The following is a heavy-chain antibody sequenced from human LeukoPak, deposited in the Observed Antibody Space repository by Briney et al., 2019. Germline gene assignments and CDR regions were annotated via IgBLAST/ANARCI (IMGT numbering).Heavy chain of an antibody. CDR2: IRYDRSNK. J-gene: IGHJ4*02. CDR3: AKDIVVVPAAIDDY. V-gene: IGHV3-30*02. D-gene: IGHD2-2*01. CDR1: GFTFSSYG. Sequence: PGGSLRLSCAASGFTFSSYGMHWVRQAPGKGLEWVAFIRYDRSNKYYADSVKGRFTISRDNSKNTLYLQMNSLRAEDTAVYYCAKDIVVVPAAIDDYWGQGTLVTVSS.